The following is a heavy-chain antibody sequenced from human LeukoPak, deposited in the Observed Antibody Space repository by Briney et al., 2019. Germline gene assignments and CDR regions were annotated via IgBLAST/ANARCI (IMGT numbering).Heavy chain of an antibody. CDR3: ARGGSSSWKPAPYYFDY. CDR1: GGTFSSYA. J-gene: IGHJ4*02. Sequence: ASVKVSCKASGGTFSSYAISWVRQVPGQGLEWMGRIIPIFGIANYAQKFQGRVTITADKSTSTAYMELSSLRSEDTAVYYCARGGSSSWKPAPYYFDYWGQGTLVTVSS. D-gene: IGHD6-13*01. CDR2: IIPIFGIA. V-gene: IGHV1-69*04.